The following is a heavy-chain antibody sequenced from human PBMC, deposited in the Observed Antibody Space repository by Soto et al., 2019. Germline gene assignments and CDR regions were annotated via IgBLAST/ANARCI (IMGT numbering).Heavy chain of an antibody. V-gene: IGHV4-59*01. Sequence: QVQLQESGPGLVKSSETLSLTCTVSGGSISSYYWSWIRQPPGKGLEWIGYSYYSGSTNYNPSLKSRVTISVDTSKNQFSLKLSSVTAADTAVYYCARSDTYYYGSGLGYWGQGTLVTVSS. D-gene: IGHD3-10*01. CDR1: GGSISSYY. J-gene: IGHJ4*02. CDR2: SYYSGST. CDR3: ARSDTYYYGSGLGY.